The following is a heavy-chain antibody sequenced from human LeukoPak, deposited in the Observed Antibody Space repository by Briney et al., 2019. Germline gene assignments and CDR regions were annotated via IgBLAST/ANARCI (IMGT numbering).Heavy chain of an antibody. Sequence: PGRSLRLSCAASGFSFSSYGMHWVRQAPGKGLEWVAVIWYDGSNKYYADSVKGRFTISRDNSKNTMYLQMNSLRAEDTAVYYCAREPPRLVGAYPAFDIWGQGTMVTVSS. D-gene: IGHD1-26*01. CDR2: IWYDGSNK. V-gene: IGHV3-33*01. J-gene: IGHJ3*02. CDR1: GFSFSSYG. CDR3: AREPPRLVGAYPAFDI.